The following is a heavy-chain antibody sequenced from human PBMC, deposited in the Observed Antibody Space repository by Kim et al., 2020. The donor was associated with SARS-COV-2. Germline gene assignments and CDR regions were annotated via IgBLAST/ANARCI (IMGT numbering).Heavy chain of an antibody. CDR1: GGSISSYSYY. J-gene: IGHJ4*02. CDR3: ARDHSGSYHGAFDY. CDR2: IYYSGST. Sequence: SETLSLTCTVSGGSISSYSYYWGWIRQPPGKGLEWIGSIYYSGSTYYNPSLKSRVTISVDTSKNQFSLKLSSVTAADTAVYYCARDHSGSYHGAFDYWGQGTLVTVSS. D-gene: IGHD1-26*01. V-gene: IGHV4-39*01.